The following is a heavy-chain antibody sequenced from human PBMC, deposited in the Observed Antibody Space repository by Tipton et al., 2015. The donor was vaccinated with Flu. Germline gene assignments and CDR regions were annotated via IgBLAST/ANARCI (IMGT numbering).Heavy chain of an antibody. CDR1: GGSFSGYY. V-gene: IGHV4-34*01. Sequence: TLSLTCAVYGGSFSGYYWSWIRQPPGKGLEWIGEINHSGSTNYNPSLKSRVTTSVDTSKNQFSLKLSSVTAADTAVYYCARRTKGTMVRGVIVNWFDPWGQGTLVTVSS. CDR2: INHSGST. CDR3: ARRTKGTMVRGVIVNWFDP. J-gene: IGHJ5*02. D-gene: IGHD3-10*01.